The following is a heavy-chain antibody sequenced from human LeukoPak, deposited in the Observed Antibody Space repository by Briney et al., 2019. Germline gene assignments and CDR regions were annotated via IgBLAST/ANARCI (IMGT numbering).Heavy chain of an antibody. CDR3: AKPIAIRRAFDI. CDR1: GFTFSSYA. Sequence: GGSLRLSCAASGFTFSSYAMSWVRQAPGKGLEWVSAISGSGGSTYYADSVKGRFTISRDNSKNTLYLQMNSLRAEDTGVYYCAKPIAIRRAFDIWGQGKMVTVSS. D-gene: IGHD2-21*01. V-gene: IGHV3-23*01. CDR2: ISGSGGST. J-gene: IGHJ3*02.